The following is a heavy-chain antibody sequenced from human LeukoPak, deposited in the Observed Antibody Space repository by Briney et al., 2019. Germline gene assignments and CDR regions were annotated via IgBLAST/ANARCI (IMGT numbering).Heavy chain of an antibody. D-gene: IGHD2-2*03. CDR2: IIPIFGTA. V-gene: IGHV1-69*05. Sequence: ASVKVSCKASGGTFSRYAISWVRQAPGQGLEWMGGIIPIFGTANYAQKFQGRVTITTDESTSTAYMELSSLRSEDTAVYYCASGYCSSSSCSYYFDYWGQGTLVTVSS. CDR1: GGTFSRYA. J-gene: IGHJ4*02. CDR3: ASGYCSSSSCSYYFDY.